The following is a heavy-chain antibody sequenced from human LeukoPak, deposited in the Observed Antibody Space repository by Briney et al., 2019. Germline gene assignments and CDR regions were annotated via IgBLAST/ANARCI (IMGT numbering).Heavy chain of an antibody. V-gene: IGHV4-4*07. CDR3: ARQASGGGRVPFDS. CDR2: IFTTGSS. CDR1: GGSISNSY. D-gene: IGHD4-23*01. Sequence: SETLSLTCTVSGGSISNSYCNWLRQPAGKGLEWIGRIFTTGSSTYNPSLKSRLTMSVDTTKNQFSLKLNSVTAADTAVYYCARQASGGGRVPFDSWGQGTLVAVSS. J-gene: IGHJ4*02.